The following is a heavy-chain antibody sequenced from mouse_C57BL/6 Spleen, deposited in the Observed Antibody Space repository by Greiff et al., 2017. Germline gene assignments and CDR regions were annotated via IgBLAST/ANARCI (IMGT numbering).Heavy chain of an antibody. V-gene: IGHV1-64*01. J-gene: IGHJ4*01. D-gene: IGHD2-12*01. CDR1: GYTFTSYW. Sequence: QVQLQQSGAELVKPGASVKLSCKASGYTFTSYWMHWVKQRPGQGLEWIGMIHPHSGSTNYNEKFKSKATLTVDQSSRTASMHLRSLTSEYSAVYYCARSSRYDGAMWYRGQRASVSAS. CDR3: ARSSRYDGAMWY. CDR2: IHPHSGST.